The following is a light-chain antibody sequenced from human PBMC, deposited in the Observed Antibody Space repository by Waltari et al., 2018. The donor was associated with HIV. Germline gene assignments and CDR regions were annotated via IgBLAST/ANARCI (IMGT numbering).Light chain of an antibody. V-gene: IGLV2-14*01. Sequence: QSALTQPASVAASAGQSFTISCTGTSSDGGGYNYVSWYQQHPGKAPKLMIYEVSNRPSGVSNRFSGSKSGNTASLTISGLQAEDEADYYCSSYTSSSTLVFGGGTKLTVL. J-gene: IGLJ3*02. CDR1: SSDGGGYNY. CDR2: EVS. CDR3: SSYTSSSTLV.